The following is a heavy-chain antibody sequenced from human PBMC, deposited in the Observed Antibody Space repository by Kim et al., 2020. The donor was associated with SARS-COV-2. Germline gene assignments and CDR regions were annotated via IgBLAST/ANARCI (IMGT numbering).Heavy chain of an antibody. D-gene: IGHD3-10*01. J-gene: IGHJ6*02. CDR3: AFLWFGVLWSVYYYGMDV. CDR1: GYTFTSYG. CDR2: ISAYNGNT. Sequence: ASVKVSCKASGYTFTSYGISWVRQAPGQGLEWMGWISAYNGNTHYAQKLQGRVTMTTDTSTSTAYMELRSLRSDDTAVYYCAFLWFGVLWSVYYYGMDVWGQGTTVTVSS. V-gene: IGHV1-18*04.